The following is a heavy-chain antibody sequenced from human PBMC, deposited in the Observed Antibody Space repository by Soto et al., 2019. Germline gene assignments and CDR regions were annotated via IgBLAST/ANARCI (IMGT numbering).Heavy chain of an antibody. J-gene: IGHJ5*02. V-gene: IGHV1-69*01. D-gene: IGHD3-22*01. Sequence: QVQLVQSGAEVKKPGSSVKVSCKASGGTFTNYGISWVRQAPGQGPDWLGGIIPIFGTPNYAQKFQGRVTLTADESTSTVYMELSSLRSEDTAVYYCARGGTYYYVSSAQDLPRGDRDNWFDPWGQGPLVTVSS. CDR1: GGTFTNYG. CDR3: ARGGTYYYVSSAQDLPRGDRDNWFDP. CDR2: IIPIFGTP.